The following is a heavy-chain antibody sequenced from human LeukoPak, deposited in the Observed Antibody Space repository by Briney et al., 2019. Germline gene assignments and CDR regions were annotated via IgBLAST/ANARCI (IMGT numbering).Heavy chain of an antibody. CDR2: INHSGST. Sequence: GSLRLSCAASGFTFSSYSMNWVRQPPGKGLEWIGEINHSGSTNYNPSLKSRVTISVDTSKNQFSLKLSSVTAADTAVYYCARVNLAAAVESWGQGTLVTVSS. D-gene: IGHD6-13*01. CDR1: GFTFSSYS. V-gene: IGHV4-34*01. CDR3: ARVNLAAAVES. J-gene: IGHJ4*02.